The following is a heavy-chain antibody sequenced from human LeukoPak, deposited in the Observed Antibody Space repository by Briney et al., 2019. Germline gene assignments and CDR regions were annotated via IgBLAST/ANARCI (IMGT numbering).Heavy chain of an antibody. D-gene: IGHD2-2*01. V-gene: IGHV3-53*05. Sequence: GGSLRLSCAASGFTVSSNYMNWVRQAPGKGLEWVSVIYGGGNIYYADSVKGRFTISRDNSKNTLYLQMNSLRAEDTAVYYCARETPRYCSSTSCLFDYWGQGTLVTVSS. CDR2: IYGGGNI. CDR3: ARETPRYCSSTSCLFDY. CDR1: GFTVSSNY. J-gene: IGHJ4*02.